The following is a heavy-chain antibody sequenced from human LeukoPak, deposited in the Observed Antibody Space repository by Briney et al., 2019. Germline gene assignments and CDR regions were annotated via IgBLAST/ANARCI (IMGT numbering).Heavy chain of an antibody. CDR3: ARPVVPAAMGSWFDP. J-gene: IGHJ5*02. Sequence: SVKVSCKASGSTFSSYAISWVRQAPGQGLEWMGGIIPIFGTANYAQKFQGRVTITTDESTSTAYMELSSLRSEDTAVYYCARPVVPAAMGSWFDPWGQGTLVTVSS. D-gene: IGHD2-2*01. CDR1: GSTFSSYA. V-gene: IGHV1-69*05. CDR2: IIPIFGTA.